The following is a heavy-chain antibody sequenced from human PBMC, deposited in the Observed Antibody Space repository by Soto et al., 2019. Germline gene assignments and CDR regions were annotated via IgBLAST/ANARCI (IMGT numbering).Heavy chain of an antibody. D-gene: IGHD2-15*01. CDR2: ISYDGSNK. V-gene: IGHV3-30*18. J-gene: IGHJ4*02. CDR3: AKGSGYVDY. CDR1: GFTFSSYG. Sequence: QVQLVESGGGVVQPGRSLRLSCAASGFTFSSYGMHWVRQAPGKGLEWVAVISYDGSNKYYADSVKGRFTISRDNSKNTLYLQMNSLRAEDTAVDYCAKGSGYVDYWGQGTLVTVSS.